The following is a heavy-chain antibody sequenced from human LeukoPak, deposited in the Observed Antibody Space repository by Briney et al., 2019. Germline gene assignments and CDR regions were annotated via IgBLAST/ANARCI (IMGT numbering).Heavy chain of an antibody. V-gene: IGHV1-2*02. CDR3: ARVWGGYKLDY. CDR2: INPNSGGT. Sequence: GASVTVSCKASGHTFTGYYMHWVRQAPGQGLEWMGWINPNSGGTNYAQKFQGRVTMTRDTSISTAYMELSRLRSDDTAVYYCARVWGGYKLDYWGQGTLVTVSS. J-gene: IGHJ4*02. D-gene: IGHD5-24*01. CDR1: GHTFTGYY.